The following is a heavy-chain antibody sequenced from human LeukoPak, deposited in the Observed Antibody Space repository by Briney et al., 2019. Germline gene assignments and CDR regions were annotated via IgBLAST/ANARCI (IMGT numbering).Heavy chain of an antibody. Sequence: ASVKVSCKASGGTFSSYDISWVRQAPGQGLEWMGRIIPILGIANYAQKFQGRVTITADKSTSTASMELSSLRSEDTAVYYCARMATYGSGSYYRTNDYWGQGTLVTVSS. D-gene: IGHD3-10*01. CDR2: IIPILGIA. CDR1: GGTFSSYD. J-gene: IGHJ4*02. V-gene: IGHV1-69*04. CDR3: ARMATYGSGSYYRTNDY.